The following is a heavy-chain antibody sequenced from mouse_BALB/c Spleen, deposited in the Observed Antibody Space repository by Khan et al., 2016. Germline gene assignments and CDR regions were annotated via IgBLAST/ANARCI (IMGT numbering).Heavy chain of an antibody. CDR1: GYTFSSYW. V-gene: IGHV1-9*01. D-gene: IGHD1-1*01. CDR3: ARVDYYGSSWYFDV. J-gene: IGHJ1*01. Sequence: QVQLKQSGAELTKPGASAKISCKATGYTFSSYWTEWVKQRPGHGLERIGEILPGSGSTNYNEKFKGKATFTADTSSNTAYMQLSSPTSEVSAVYYCARVDYYGSSWYFDVWGAGTTVTVSS. CDR2: ILPGSGST.